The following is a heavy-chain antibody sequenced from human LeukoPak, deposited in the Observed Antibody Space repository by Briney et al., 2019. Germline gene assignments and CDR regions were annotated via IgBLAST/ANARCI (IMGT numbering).Heavy chain of an antibody. J-gene: IGHJ4*02. CDR3: ARLSTAAPDSDY. CDR2: IKQDGSDK. CDR1: GFTFDSSW. Sequence: PGGSLRLSCAASGFTFDSSWMSWVRQAPGKGLEWVANIKQDGSDKYYVNSVKGRFTISRDNAENSLSLQMNSLRAEDTAVYYCARLSTAAPDSDYWGQGTLVTVSS. D-gene: IGHD6-25*01. V-gene: IGHV3-7*01.